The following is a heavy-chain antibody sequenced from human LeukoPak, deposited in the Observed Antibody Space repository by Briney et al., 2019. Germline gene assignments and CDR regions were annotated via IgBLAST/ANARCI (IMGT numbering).Heavy chain of an antibody. CDR2: IYHSGST. V-gene: IGHV4-38-2*01. CDR3: ARTSALGYCSGGSCYLGY. J-gene: IGHJ4*02. CDR1: GYSISSGYY. D-gene: IGHD2-15*01. Sequence: PSETLSLTCAVSGYSISSGYYWGWIRQPPGKGLEWIGSIYHSGSTYYNPSLKSRVTISVDTSKNQFSLKLSSVTAADTAVYYCARTSALGYCSGGSCYLGYWGQGTLVTVSS.